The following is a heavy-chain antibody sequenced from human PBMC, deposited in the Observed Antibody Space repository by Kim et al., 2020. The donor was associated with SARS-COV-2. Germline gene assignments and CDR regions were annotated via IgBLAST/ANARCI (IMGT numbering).Heavy chain of an antibody. CDR1: GFTFSSSA. V-gene: IGHV3-33*01. CDR3: ARGVAATLGWPAS. D-gene: IGHD2-15*01. Sequence: GGSLRLSCAASGFTFSSSAMHWVRQAPGKGLEWVAVIWYDGSKQYYVDSVKGRFTISRDNSKNTLHLQMNSLKVEDTALYYCARGVAATLGWPASWGRGTQVTVPS. J-gene: IGHJ5*02. CDR2: IWYDGSKQ.